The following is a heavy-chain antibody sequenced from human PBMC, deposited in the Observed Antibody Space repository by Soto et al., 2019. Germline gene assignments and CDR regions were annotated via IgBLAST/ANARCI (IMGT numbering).Heavy chain of an antibody. D-gene: IGHD4-17*01. CDR1: GGSISSYY. J-gene: IGHJ4*02. CDR3: ARSYGDGQDRLTSYYFDY. Sequence: KASETLSLTCTVSGGSISSYYWSWIRQPPGKGLEWIGYIYYSGSTNYNPSLKSRVTISVDTSKNQFSLKLSSVTAADTAVYYCARSYGDGQDRLTSYYFDYWGQGTLVTVSS. CDR2: IYYSGST. V-gene: IGHV4-59*01.